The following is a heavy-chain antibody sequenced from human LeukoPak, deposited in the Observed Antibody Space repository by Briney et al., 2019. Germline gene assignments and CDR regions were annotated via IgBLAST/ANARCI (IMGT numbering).Heavy chain of an antibody. CDR1: GYTLTELS. CDR3: ATEYPSEMATIPSARYFDY. V-gene: IGHV1-24*01. J-gene: IGHJ4*02. Sequence: ASVNVSCKVSGYTLTELSIHWVLQAPGKGLEWMGGFDPEDGETIYAQKFQGRVTMTEDTSTDTAYMELSSLRSEDTAVYYCATEYPSEMATIPSARYFDYWGQGTLVTVSS. D-gene: IGHD5-24*01. CDR2: FDPEDGET.